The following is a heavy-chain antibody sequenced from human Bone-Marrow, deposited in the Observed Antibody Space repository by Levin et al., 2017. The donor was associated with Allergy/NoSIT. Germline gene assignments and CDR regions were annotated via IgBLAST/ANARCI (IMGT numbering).Heavy chain of an antibody. J-gene: IGHJ4*02. CDR3: ARDYYGSGSRNFDY. Sequence: ASVKVSCAASGFTFSSYSMNWVRQAPGKGLEWVSSISSSSSYIYYADSVKGRFTISRDNAKNSLYLQMNSLRAEDTAVYYCARDYYGSGSRNFDYWGQGTLVTVSS. V-gene: IGHV3-21*01. CDR2: ISSSSSYI. CDR1: GFTFSSYS. D-gene: IGHD3-10*01.